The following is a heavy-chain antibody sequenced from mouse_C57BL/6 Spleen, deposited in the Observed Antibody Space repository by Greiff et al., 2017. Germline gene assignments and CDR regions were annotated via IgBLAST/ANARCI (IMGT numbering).Heavy chain of an antibody. D-gene: IGHD1-2*01. CDR1: GYAFSSSW. J-gene: IGHJ2*01. Sequence: QVQLQQSGPELVKPGASVKISCKASGYAFSSSWMNWVKQRPGKGLEWIGRIYPGDGDTNYNGKFKGKATLTADKSSSTAYMQLSSLTSEDSAVYCCARWDTTANYFDYWGQGTTLTVSS. V-gene: IGHV1-82*01. CDR3: ARWDTTANYFDY. CDR2: IYPGDGDT.